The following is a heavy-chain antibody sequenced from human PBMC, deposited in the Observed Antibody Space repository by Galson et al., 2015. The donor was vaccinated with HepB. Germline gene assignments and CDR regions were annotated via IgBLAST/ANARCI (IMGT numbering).Heavy chain of an antibody. V-gene: IGHV5-51*01. D-gene: IGHD2-15*01. CDR1: GYTFTNYW. J-gene: IGHJ4*02. CDR2: IYPGDSDT. Sequence: QSGAEVKKPGESLKISCTTSGYTFTNYWIGWVRQMPGKGLEWMGIIYPGDSDTRYSPSFQGQVTISGDKSINTAYLQWSSLKASDAAMYYCIRQCSGGSCSGEYWGQGTLVTVSS. CDR3: IRQCSGGSCSGEY.